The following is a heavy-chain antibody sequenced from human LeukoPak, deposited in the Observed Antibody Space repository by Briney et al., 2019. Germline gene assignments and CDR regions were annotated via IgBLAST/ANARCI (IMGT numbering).Heavy chain of an antibody. Sequence: GGSLRLSCAASGFTFSSYAMSWVRQAPGKGLEWVSAISGSGGSTYYADSVKGRFTISRDNSKNTLYLQMNSLRAEDTAVYYCARSYSDYDYFDSWGQGTLVTVS. J-gene: IGHJ4*02. CDR1: GFTFSSYA. CDR3: ARSYSDYDYFDS. V-gene: IGHV3-23*01. CDR2: ISGSGGST. D-gene: IGHD4-11*01.